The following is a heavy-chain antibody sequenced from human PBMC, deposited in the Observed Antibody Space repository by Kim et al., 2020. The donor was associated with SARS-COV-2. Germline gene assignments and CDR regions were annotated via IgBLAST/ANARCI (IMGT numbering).Heavy chain of an antibody. J-gene: IGHJ4*02. CDR2: ISSSGSTI. Sequence: GGSLRLSCAASGFTFSSYEMNWVRQAPGKGLEWVSYISSSGSTIYYADSVKGRFTISRDNAKNSLYLQMNSLRAEDTAVYYCARDRSYCGGDCYSEGPDWGQGTLVTVSS. CDR3: ARDRSYCGGDCYSEGPD. CDR1: GFTFSSYE. D-gene: IGHD2-21*02. V-gene: IGHV3-48*03.